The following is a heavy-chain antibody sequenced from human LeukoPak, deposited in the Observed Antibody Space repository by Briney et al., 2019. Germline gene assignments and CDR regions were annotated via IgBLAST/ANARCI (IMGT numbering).Heavy chain of an antibody. V-gene: IGHV5-51*01. CDR1: GYSFTSYW. J-gene: IGHJ4*02. D-gene: IGHD2-15*01. Sequence: GESLKISCKGSGYSFTSYWIGWVLQMPGKGLEWMVIIYPGDSDTRYSPSFQGQVTISADKSISTAYLQWSSLKASDTAMYYCASAYCSGGSCYSGFDYWGQGTLVTVSS. CDR2: IYPGDSDT. CDR3: ASAYCSGGSCYSGFDY.